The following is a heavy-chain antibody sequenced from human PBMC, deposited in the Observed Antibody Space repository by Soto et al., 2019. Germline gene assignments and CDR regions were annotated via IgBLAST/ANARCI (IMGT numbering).Heavy chain of an antibody. CDR1: GYRFSTYG. Sequence: QVQLVQSGTAVKEPGASVKVSRQASGYRFSTYGINLERQSPGQGFDWMGWTSKNNDDRNYAQKFQGRVTFTTDTSPSTAYMELRSLISDDTAVYFCARERYVSSRHSQYDSWGQGTQVTGSS. CDR2: TSKNNDDR. CDR3: ARERYVSSRHSQYDS. V-gene: IGHV1-18*04. D-gene: IGHD3-16*01. J-gene: IGHJ4*02.